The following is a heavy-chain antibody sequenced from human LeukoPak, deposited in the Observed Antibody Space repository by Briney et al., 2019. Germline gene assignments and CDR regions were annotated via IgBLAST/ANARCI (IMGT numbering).Heavy chain of an antibody. CDR1: GFIFRDYG. D-gene: IGHD2-15*01. Sequence: PGTSLTLSCAPSGFIFRDYGMHWVRQAPGKGLEWVAGITFDGKRKDHADSVKGRFTISRDNSNDMLYFQMNSLRAEDSAVYYWAKWAGDNLINYMDVWGKGTTVIVS. CDR2: ITFDGKRK. V-gene: IGHV3-33*05. J-gene: IGHJ6*03. CDR3: AKWAGDNLINYMDV.